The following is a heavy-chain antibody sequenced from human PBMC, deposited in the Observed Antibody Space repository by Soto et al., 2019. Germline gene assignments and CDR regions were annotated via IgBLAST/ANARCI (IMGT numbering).Heavy chain of an antibody. CDR1: GGSFSGYY. Sequence: QVQLQQWGAGLLKPSETLSLTCAVYGGSFSGYYWIWIRQPPGKGLEWIGEINHSGSTNYNPSLKSRVTISVDTSKNQFSLKLSSVTAADTAVYYCARVQVDSSGYYWGYWGQGTLVTVSS. CDR2: INHSGST. D-gene: IGHD3-22*01. V-gene: IGHV4-34*01. J-gene: IGHJ4*02. CDR3: ARVQVDSSGYYWGY.